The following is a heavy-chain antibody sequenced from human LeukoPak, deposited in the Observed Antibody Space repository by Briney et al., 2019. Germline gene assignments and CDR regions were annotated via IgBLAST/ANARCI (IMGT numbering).Heavy chain of an antibody. CDR2: ITSSGSYI. CDR1: GFTVSSNY. V-gene: IGHV3-21*01. J-gene: IGHJ4*02. D-gene: IGHD3-10*01. CDR3: ARPISYYGSGSYYI. Sequence: GGSLRLSCAASGFTVSSNYMSWVRQAPGKGLEWVSSITSSGSYIYQADSVKGRFTISRDNAKNSLYLQMNSLRAEDTAVYYCARPISYYGSGSYYIWGQGTLVTVSS.